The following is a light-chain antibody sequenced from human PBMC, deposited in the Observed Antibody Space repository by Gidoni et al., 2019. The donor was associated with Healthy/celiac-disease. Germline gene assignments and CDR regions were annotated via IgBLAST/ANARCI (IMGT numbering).Light chain of an antibody. CDR3: QQYGSSPYT. CDR1: QSVSSSY. Sequence: VLTPSPGPLSLSPGARAPLSCRASQSVSSSYLAWYQQKPGQAPRLRIYGASSRATGIPDRFSGSGSGTDVTLTISRLEPEDDAVYYCQQYGSSPYTFGQGTKLEIK. J-gene: IGKJ2*01. V-gene: IGKV3-20*01. CDR2: GAS.